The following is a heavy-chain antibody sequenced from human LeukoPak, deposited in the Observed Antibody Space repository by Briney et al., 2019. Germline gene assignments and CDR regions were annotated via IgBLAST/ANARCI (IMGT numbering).Heavy chain of an antibody. V-gene: IGHV1-2*02. CDR3: ARIRYCGGISCYYIDY. D-gene: IGHD2-2*01. CDR2: INPNSGGT. CDR1: GYTFTSYA. J-gene: IGHJ4*02. Sequence: GASVKVSCKASGYTFTSYAMNWVRQAPGQGLEWMGWINPNSGGTNYAQIFQGRVTMTRDTSISTAYMELSRLTPDDTAFYYCARIRYCGGISCYYIDYWGQGTLVTVSA.